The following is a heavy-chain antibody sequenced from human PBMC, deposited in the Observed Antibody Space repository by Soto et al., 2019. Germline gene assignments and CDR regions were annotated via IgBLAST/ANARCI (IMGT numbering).Heavy chain of an antibody. CDR2: IGPSDSYT. D-gene: IGHD5-12*01. Sequence: PGESLKISCKGSGYSFTSYWISWVRQMPGKGLEWMGRIGPSDSYTNYSPSFQGHVTISADKSISTAYLQWSSLKASDTAMYYCARDGSLSYYYYGMDVWGQGTTVTVSS. J-gene: IGHJ6*02. CDR3: ARDGSLSYYYYGMDV. CDR1: GYSFTSYW. V-gene: IGHV5-10-1*01.